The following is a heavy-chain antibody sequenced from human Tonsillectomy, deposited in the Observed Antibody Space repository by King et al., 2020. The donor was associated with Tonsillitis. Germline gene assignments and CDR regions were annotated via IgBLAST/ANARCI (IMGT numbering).Heavy chain of an antibody. D-gene: IGHD6-25*01. V-gene: IGHV3-48*01. CDR3: AREVSRLHP. CDR1: GFTFSSYS. CDR2: ISSSSSTI. J-gene: IGHJ5*02. Sequence: VQLVESGGGLVQPGGSLRLSCAASGFTFSSYSMNWVREAPGKGLEWVSYISSSSSTIYYADSVKGRFTISRDNAKNSLYLQMNSLRAEDTAVYYCAREVSRLHPWGQGTLVTVSS.